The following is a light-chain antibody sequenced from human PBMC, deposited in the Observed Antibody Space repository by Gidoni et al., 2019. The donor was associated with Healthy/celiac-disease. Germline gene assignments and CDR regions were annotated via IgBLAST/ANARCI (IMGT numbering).Light chain of an antibody. CDR1: QDISNY. CDR2: DAS. CDR3: QQYDNHPRT. Sequence: IQMTQSPSSLSASVGDRVTITCQASQDISNYLNWYQQKPGKAPKLLIYDASNLETGVPSRFSGSGSGTDFTFTISSLQPEDIATYYCQQYDNHPRTFGQGTKLEIK. V-gene: IGKV1-33*01. J-gene: IGKJ2*01.